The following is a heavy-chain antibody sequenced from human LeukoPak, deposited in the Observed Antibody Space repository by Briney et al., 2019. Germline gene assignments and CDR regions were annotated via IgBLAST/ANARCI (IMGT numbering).Heavy chain of an antibody. CDR1: GGSISSYY. J-gene: IGHJ5*02. D-gene: IGHD3-3*01. CDR2: IYYSGST. V-gene: IGHV4-59*01. Sequence: SETLSLTCTVSGGSISSYYWSWIRLPPGKGLEWIGYIYYSGSTNYNPSLKSRVTISVDTSKNQFSLKLSSVTAADTAVYYCARVVSRQLRFLEWLSDWFDPWGQGTLVTVSS. CDR3: ARVVSRQLRFLEWLSDWFDP.